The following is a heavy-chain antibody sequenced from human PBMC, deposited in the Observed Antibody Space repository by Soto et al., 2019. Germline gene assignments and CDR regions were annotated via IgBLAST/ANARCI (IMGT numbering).Heavy chain of an antibody. Sequence: QVQLVQSGAEVKKPGASVKVSCKASGYTFTNYGISWVRQAPGQGLEWMGWINTYNGNTNHAQKLQVRVTMTTDTSTSTAYMELRSLRSDDTAVYYCARGVGSGTYYNQYNWFDPWGQGTLVTVSS. V-gene: IGHV1-18*01. CDR2: INTYNGNT. D-gene: IGHD3-10*01. J-gene: IGHJ5*02. CDR3: ARGVGSGTYYNQYNWFDP. CDR1: GYTFTNYG.